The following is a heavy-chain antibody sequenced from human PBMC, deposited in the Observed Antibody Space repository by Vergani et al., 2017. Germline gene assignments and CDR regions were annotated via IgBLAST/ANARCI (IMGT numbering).Heavy chain of an antibody. V-gene: IGHV3-7*01. CDR2: IKQDGSEK. D-gene: IGHD2-2*02. CDR1: GFSFSSYW. Sequence: EVQLVESGGGLVQPGGSLRLSCAASGFSFSSYWMSWVRQAPGKGLEWVANIKQDGSEKYYVDSVKGRFTISRDNAKNSLYLQMNSLRAEDTAVYYCAERYCSSTSCDTVHYYYYMDVWGKGTTVTVSS. CDR3: AERYCSSTSCDTVHYYYYMDV. J-gene: IGHJ6*03.